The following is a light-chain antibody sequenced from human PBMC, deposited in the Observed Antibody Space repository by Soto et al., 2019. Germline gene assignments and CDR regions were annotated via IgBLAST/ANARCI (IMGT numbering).Light chain of an antibody. V-gene: IGKV3-20*01. CDR1: QSVSSSY. CDR3: QQYGSSPAT. Sequence: EIVLTQSPGTLSLSPGERATLSCRASQSVSSSYLAWYQQKPGQAPRLLIYGASSRVTGIPDRFSGSGSGTDFTLTISRLEPEDFAVYYCQQYGSSPATFGGGTKVEMK. J-gene: IGKJ4*01. CDR2: GAS.